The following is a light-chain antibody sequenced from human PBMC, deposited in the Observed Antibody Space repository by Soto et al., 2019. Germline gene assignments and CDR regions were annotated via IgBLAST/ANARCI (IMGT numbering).Light chain of an antibody. Sequence: EIVLTQSPATLSLSPGERATLSCRASQSVSSYLAWYQQKPGQAPRLLIYDASNRATGIPARFSGSGSGTDFTLTISSLEPEDLAVYYCQQRSNWPSLTFGQGTKVEIK. J-gene: IGKJ1*01. CDR2: DAS. CDR3: QQRSNWPSLT. CDR1: QSVSSY. V-gene: IGKV3-11*01.